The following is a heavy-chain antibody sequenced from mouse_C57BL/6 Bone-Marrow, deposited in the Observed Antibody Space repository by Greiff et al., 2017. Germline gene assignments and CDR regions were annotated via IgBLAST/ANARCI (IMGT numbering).Heavy chain of an antibody. CDR3: TSFPHWDGY. J-gene: IGHJ2*01. CDR2: ISNKANNHAS. D-gene: IGHD4-1*01. Sequence: EVKLVESGGGLVQPGGSMKLSCAASGFTFSDAWMDWVRQSPGKGLEWVAEISNKANNHASYYAVSGKERLTISRADSTSSVYLQLNSLRAEDTGIYCCTSFPHWDGYWGQGTTLTVSS. CDR1: GFTFSDAW. V-gene: IGHV6-6*01.